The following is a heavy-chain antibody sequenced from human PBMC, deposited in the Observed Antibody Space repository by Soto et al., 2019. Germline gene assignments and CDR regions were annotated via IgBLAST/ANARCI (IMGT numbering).Heavy chain of an antibody. J-gene: IGHJ4*02. D-gene: IGHD6-25*01. CDR1: GFTLSSYG. V-gene: IGHV3-30*18. CDR2: ISYDGSNK. Sequence: GGCLRISSAASGFTLSSYGMHWVRQAPGKGLEWVAVISYDGSNKYYADSVKGRFTISRDNSKNTLYLQMNSLRAEDTAVYYCAKGNPAADRYYWGKGP. CDR3: AKGNPAADRYY.